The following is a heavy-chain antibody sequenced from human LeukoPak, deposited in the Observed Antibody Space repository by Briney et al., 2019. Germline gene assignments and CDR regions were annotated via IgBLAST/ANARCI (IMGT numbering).Heavy chain of an antibody. CDR3: ARVVSGSYTPYYFDY. D-gene: IGHD3-10*01. V-gene: IGHV4-38-2*02. J-gene: IGHJ4*02. CDR2: IYYSGST. Sequence: SETLSLTCTVSGYSISSGYYWAWIRQPPGKGLEWIGSIYYSGSTYYNPSLKSRVTISVDTSKNQFSLKLSSVTAADTAVYYCARVVSGSYTPYYFDYWGQGTRSPSPQ. CDR1: GYSISSGYY.